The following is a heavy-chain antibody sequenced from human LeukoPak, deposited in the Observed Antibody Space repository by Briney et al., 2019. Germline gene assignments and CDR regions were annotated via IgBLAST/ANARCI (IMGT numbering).Heavy chain of an antibody. CDR2: IYYSGST. Sequence: SETLSLTCTVSGGSISSYCWSWIRQPPGKGLEWIWYIYYSGSTNYNPSLKSRVTISVDTSKNQFSLKLSSVTAADTTVYYCARDGGRGYSYGSDTFHIWGQGSMVTVSS. CDR1: GGSISSYC. CDR3: ARDGGRGYSYGSDTFHI. V-gene: IGHV4-59*01. D-gene: IGHD5-18*01. J-gene: IGHJ3*02.